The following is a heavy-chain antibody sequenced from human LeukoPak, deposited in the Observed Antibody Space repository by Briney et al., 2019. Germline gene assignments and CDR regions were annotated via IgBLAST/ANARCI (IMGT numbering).Heavy chain of an antibody. CDR1: GGSISSYY. J-gene: IGHJ3*02. D-gene: IGHD3-3*01. CDR3: ARDSLSPYYDFWSGYSDAFDI. V-gene: IGHV4-4*07. CDR2: IYTSGST. Sequence: PSETLSLTCTVSGGSISSYYWSWIRQPAGKGLEWIGRIYTSGSTNYNPSLKSRVTISVDKSKNQFSLKLSSVTAADTAVYYCARDSLSPYYDFWSGYSDAFDIWGQGTMVTVSS.